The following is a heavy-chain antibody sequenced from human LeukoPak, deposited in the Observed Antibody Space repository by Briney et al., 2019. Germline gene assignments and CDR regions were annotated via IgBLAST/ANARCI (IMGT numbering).Heavy chain of an antibody. CDR3: AREGADWLDP. V-gene: IGHV3-21*01. CDR2: ISSNSSYM. Sequence: GGSLRLSCAASGFTFSSYNMNWVSQAPGKGLEWVSSISSNSSYMYYADSVKGRFTISRHNPKNSLYLQKNSLSSGDAAVYYCAREGADWLDPWGQGTLVTVS. J-gene: IGHJ5*02. D-gene: IGHD1-26*01. CDR1: GFTFSSYN.